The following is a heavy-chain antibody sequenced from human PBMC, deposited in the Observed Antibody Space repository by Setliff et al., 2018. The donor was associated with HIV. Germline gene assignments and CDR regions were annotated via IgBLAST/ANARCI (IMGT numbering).Heavy chain of an antibody. CDR3: SKEKFTFTVVRGVIDS. D-gene: IGHD3-10*01. V-gene: IGHV3-23*01. CDR1: GFTFRSYC. Sequence: GGSLRLSCAASGFTFRSYCMAWVRQAPGKGLEWVSVITGDGSYTYYADSVKGRFTISRDNSKSTLYLQLNSLRAEDTAFYYCSKEKFTFTVVRGVIDSWGQGTLVTVSS. J-gene: IGHJ4*02. CDR2: ITGDGSYT.